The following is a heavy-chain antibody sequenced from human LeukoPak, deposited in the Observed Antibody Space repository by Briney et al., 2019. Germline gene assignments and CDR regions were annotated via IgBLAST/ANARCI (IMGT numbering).Heavy chain of an antibody. J-gene: IGHJ4*02. CDR3: AKAATQWLVLRYFDY. CDR2: ISGSGGST. Sequence: GGSLRLSCAASGFTFSSYAMSWVRQAPGKGLEWVSAISGSGGSTYYADSVKGWFTISRDNSKNTLYLQMNSLRAEDTAVYYCAKAATQWLVLRYFDYWGQGTLVTVSS. D-gene: IGHD6-19*01. V-gene: IGHV3-23*01. CDR1: GFTFSSYA.